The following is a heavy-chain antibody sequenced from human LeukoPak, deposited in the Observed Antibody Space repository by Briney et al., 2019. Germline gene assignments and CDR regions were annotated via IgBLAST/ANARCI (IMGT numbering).Heavy chain of an antibody. D-gene: IGHD4-11*01. CDR1: VDSVSSNSAS. CDR2: TYYKSKWYN. CDR3: ARGMRAHSNFPYFDY. J-gene: IGHJ4*02. Sequence: SQTLSLTCVISVDSVSSNSASWNWIRQSPSRCLECLGRTYYKSKWYNDYAVSVKSRITITPDTSKKQFSLQLNSVTPEDTAVYYCARGMRAHSNFPYFDYWGQGSRVTVSS. V-gene: IGHV6-1*01.